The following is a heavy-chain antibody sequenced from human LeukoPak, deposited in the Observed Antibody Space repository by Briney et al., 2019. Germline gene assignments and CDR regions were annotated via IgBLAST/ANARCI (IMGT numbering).Heavy chain of an antibody. V-gene: IGHV3-30*18. D-gene: IGHD3-22*01. Sequence: GRSLRLSCAASGFTFGNYGMHWVRQTPGTGLEWVTLISYNGSNKYYADSVKGRVTISRDNSKNTLSLQMNSLRPEDTGIYYCAKYDRSGYAFDSWGQGTLVTVPS. CDR1: GFTFGNYG. CDR2: ISYNGSNK. CDR3: AKYDRSGYAFDS. J-gene: IGHJ4*02.